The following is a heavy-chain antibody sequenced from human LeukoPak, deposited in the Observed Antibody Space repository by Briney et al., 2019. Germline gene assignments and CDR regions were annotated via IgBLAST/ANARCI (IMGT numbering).Heavy chain of an antibody. D-gene: IGHD3-22*01. J-gene: IGHJ4*02. V-gene: IGHV3-64D*06. CDR3: VKDLYYDNSGYYSGAFDY. CDR1: GFTFKKYA. Sequence: GGSLRLSCSASGFTFKKYAMHWVRQAPGKGLEYVSAINSNGGRTYHADSVKGRFTISRDNSKNTLLLQMSSLRVEDTAVYYCVKDLYYDNSGYYSGAFDYWGQGTLVTVSS. CDR2: INSNGGRT.